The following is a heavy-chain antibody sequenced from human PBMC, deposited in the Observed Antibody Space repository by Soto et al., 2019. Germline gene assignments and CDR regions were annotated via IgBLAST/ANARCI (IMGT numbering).Heavy chain of an antibody. CDR1: GFTFSSYA. V-gene: IGHV3-23*01. CDR2: ISGSGGST. D-gene: IGHD3-10*01. J-gene: IGHJ4*02. CDR3: AKDPLYYGSGSYYHAFDY. Sequence: GGSLRLSCAASGFTFSSYAMSWVRQAPGKGLEWVSAISGSGGSTYYADSVKGRFTISRDNSKNTLYLQMNSLRAEDTAVYYCAKDPLYYGSGSYYHAFDYWGQGTLVTVSS.